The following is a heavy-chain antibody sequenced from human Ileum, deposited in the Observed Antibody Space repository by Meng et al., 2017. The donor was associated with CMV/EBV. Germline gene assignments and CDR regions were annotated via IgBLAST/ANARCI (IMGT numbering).Heavy chain of an antibody. V-gene: IGHV3-7*01. CDR2: IKQDGSEK. Sequence: GESLKISCAASGFTFDDYGMGWVRQAPGKGLEWVAHIKQDGSEKYYVDSVKGRVTISRDNTENALFLQMNTLRAEDTAVYYCATTSGSSYWGQGALVTVSS. CDR1: GFTFDDYG. CDR3: ATTSGSSY. D-gene: IGHD6-6*01. J-gene: IGHJ4*02.